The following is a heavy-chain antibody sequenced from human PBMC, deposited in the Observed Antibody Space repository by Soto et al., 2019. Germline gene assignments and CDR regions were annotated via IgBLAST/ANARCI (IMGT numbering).Heavy chain of an antibody. CDR2: IYYSGST. J-gene: IGHJ6*02. Sequence: PAETLSLTCTVSGGSISSGDYYWSWIRQPPGKGLEWIGYIYYSGSTYYNPSLKSRVTISVDTSKNQFSLKLSSVTAADTAVYYCARESFVGRIGWWWLLFSAYYYYYGMDVWGQGTTVTVS. CDR1: GGSISSGDYY. D-gene: IGHD2-21*02. V-gene: IGHV4-30-4*01. CDR3: ARESFVGRIGWWWLLFSAYYYYYGMDV.